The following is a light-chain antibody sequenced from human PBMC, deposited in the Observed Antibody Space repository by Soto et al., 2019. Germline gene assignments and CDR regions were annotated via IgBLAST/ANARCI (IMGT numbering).Light chain of an antibody. CDR1: QTISDY. J-gene: IGKJ1*01. Sequence: IQMTHSPSSLCASVGDRGTVTCRTSQTISDYLNWYQHKPGKAPTLLISAASSLQSGVPSRFSGSGSGTDFTLTISSLQPEDFATHYCQQSYSTPRTFGQGTK. V-gene: IGKV1-39*01. CDR2: AAS. CDR3: QQSYSTPRT.